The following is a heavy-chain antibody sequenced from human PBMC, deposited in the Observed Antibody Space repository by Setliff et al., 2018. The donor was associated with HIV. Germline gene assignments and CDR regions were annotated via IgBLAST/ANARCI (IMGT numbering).Heavy chain of an antibody. CDR1: GDSISGGGYF. J-gene: IGHJ4*02. CDR3: ARVRTLVTSRRGYFDY. Sequence: SETLSLTCTVSGDSISGGGYFWSWVRQHPGKGLEWIGHIYTSGSTNYNPSLKSRVIMSVDTSKKQFYLKLSSVTAADTAVYYCARVRTLVTSRRGYFDYWGQGTLVTVSS. CDR2: IYTSGST. D-gene: IGHD2-21*02. V-gene: IGHV4-61*09.